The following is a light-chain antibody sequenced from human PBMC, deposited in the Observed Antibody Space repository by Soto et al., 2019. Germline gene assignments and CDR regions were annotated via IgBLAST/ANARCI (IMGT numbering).Light chain of an antibody. Sequence: DIVMTQSPDSLAVSLGERATINCKSSQSVLYTSNNKNYLAWYQHKPGQPPKLLIYWASTRESGVPDRFSGSGSGTDFTLTISRLEPEDFAVYYCQQYGSSPPITFGQGTRLEIK. CDR2: WAS. V-gene: IGKV4-1*01. CDR1: QSVLYTSNNKNY. CDR3: QQYGSSPPIT. J-gene: IGKJ5*01.